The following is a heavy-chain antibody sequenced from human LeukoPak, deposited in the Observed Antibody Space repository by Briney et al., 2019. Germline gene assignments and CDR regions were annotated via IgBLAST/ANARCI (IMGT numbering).Heavy chain of an antibody. CDR2: IYYSGST. V-gene: IGHV4-39*01. D-gene: IGHD3-10*01. J-gene: IGHJ6*03. CDR3: ARRILRGGYYMDV. CDR1: GGSISSSSHY. Sequence: SETLSLTCTVSGGSISSSSHYWGWIRQPPGKGLEWIGSIYYSGSTYYNPSLKSRVTISVDTSKNQFSLKLSSVTAADTAVYYCARRILRGGYYMDVWGKGTTVTVSS.